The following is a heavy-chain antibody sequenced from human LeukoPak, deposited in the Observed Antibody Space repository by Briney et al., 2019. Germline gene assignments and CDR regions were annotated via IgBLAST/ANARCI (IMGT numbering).Heavy chain of an antibody. CDR1: GGSFSGYY. CDR2: INHSGST. D-gene: IGHD1-1*01. V-gene: IGHV4-34*01. CDR3: ARLNVSRYYFDY. J-gene: IGHJ4*02. Sequence: SETLSLTCAVYGGSFSGYYWSWIRQPPGKGLEWIGEINHSGSTNYNPSLKSRVTISVDTSKNQFSLQLSSVTAADTAVYYCARLNVSRYYFDYWGQGTLVTVSS.